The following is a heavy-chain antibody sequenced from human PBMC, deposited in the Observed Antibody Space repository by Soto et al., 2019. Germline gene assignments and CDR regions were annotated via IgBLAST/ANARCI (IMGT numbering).Heavy chain of an antibody. CDR2: ISGSGGST. J-gene: IGHJ4*02. D-gene: IGHD5-12*01. V-gene: IGHV3-23*01. CDR1: GFTFSSYA. Sequence: EVQLLESGGGLVQPGGSLRLSCAASGFTFSSYAMSWVRQAPGKGLEWVSAISGSGGSTYYADAVKGRFTISRDNSKNTLYLQMNSLRAEDTAVYYCAKFGSTYSGYDPYYCDYWGQGTLVTVSS. CDR3: AKFGSTYSGYDPYYCDY.